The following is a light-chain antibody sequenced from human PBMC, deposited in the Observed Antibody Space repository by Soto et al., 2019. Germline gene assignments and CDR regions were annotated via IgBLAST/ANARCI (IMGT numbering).Light chain of an antibody. V-gene: IGLV2-14*03. J-gene: IGLJ1*01. CDR1: TNDVGAYNY. CDR3: TSCTTSSTFV. Sequence: QSALTQPASVSASPGQSITISCTGTTNDVGAYNYVSWYQHNPGKAPKLIIYDVANRPSGVPNRFFGSKSGNTASLTISGLQAEDEGDYYCTSCTTSSTFVFGTGTKLTVL. CDR2: DVA.